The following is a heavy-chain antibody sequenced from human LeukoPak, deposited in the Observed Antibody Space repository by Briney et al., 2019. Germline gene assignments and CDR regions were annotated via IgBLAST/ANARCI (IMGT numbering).Heavy chain of an antibody. Sequence: SETLSLTCTVSGGSISSYYWSWIRQPPGKGLEWIGYIYYSGSTNYNPSLKSRVTISVDTSKNQFSLKLSSVTAADTAVYYCARLPYYYDSSGYPSSYYYYGMDVLGQGTTVTVSS. D-gene: IGHD3-22*01. CDR1: GGSISSYY. J-gene: IGHJ6*02. V-gene: IGHV4-59*01. CDR2: IYYSGST. CDR3: ARLPYYYDSSGYPSSYYYYGMDV.